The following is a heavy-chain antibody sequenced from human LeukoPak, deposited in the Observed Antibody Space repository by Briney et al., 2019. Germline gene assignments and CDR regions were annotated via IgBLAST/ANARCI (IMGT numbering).Heavy chain of an antibody. CDR1: GFTFSSYS. J-gene: IGHJ4*02. D-gene: IGHD6-19*01. CDR3: AKDQWVIAVAGTDFDY. V-gene: IGHV3-21*04. Sequence: GGSLRLSCAASGFTFSSYSMNWVRQAPGKGLEWVSSISSSSSYIYYADSVKGRFTISRDNSKNTLYLQMNSLRAEDTAVYYCAKDQWVIAVAGTDFDYWGQGTLVTVSS. CDR2: ISSSSSYI.